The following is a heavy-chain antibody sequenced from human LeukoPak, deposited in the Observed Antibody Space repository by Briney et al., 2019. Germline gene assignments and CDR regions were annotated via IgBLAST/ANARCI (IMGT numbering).Heavy chain of an antibody. CDR3: AREVRGVNGWFDP. D-gene: IGHD3-10*01. Sequence: PSETLSLTCTVSGGSISSYYWSWIRQPPGEGLERIGYIYYSGSTNYNPSLKSRVTISVDTSKNQFSLKLSSVTAADTAVYYCAREVRGVNGWFDPWGQGTLVTVSS. CDR1: GGSISSYY. J-gene: IGHJ5*02. V-gene: IGHV4-59*01. CDR2: IYYSGST.